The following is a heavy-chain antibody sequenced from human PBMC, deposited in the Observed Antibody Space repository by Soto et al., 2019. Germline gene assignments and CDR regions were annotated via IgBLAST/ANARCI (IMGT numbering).Heavy chain of an antibody. J-gene: IGHJ4*02. CDR3: AVDIEVTGMGPSYFDY. D-gene: IGHD2-15*01. Sequence: EVQLVDSGGGLVRTGGSLRLSCAASGFTVSSNYISWVRQAPGKGLEWVSVIYADGTTYYADSVKDRFTISRDNSKNTVSLHMSSLRAEDPAVYYRAVDIEVTGMGPSYFDYWGQGALVTVSS. CDR2: IYADGTT. CDR1: GFTVSSNY. V-gene: IGHV3-66*01.